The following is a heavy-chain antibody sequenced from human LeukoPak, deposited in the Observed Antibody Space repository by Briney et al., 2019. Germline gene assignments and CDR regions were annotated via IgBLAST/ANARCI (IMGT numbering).Heavy chain of an antibody. CDR3: ARSHDYGDY. J-gene: IGHJ4*02. Sequence: GGSLRLSCAASGFIFSAYWVTWVRQAPGKGLEWVANMYQDGSEKYYVDSVKGRFTISRDNAKKTLYLQMNSLRAEDTAVYFCARSHDYGDYWGQGTLVTVSS. CDR1: GFIFSAYW. CDR2: MYQDGSEK. V-gene: IGHV3-7*01.